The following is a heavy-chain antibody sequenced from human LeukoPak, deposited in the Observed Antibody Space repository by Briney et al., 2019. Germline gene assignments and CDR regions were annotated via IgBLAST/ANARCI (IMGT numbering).Heavy chain of an antibody. CDR3: ARGEHSADY. CDR1: CGSIRSYY. D-gene: IGHD1/OR15-1a*01. Sequence: SETLSLTCTDSCGSIRSYYWNWIRQPAGKGLEWMGRIYSSGYTNHNPSLKNRGSMSVDTSKNQFSLKLTSLTAADTAVYYCARGEHSADYGGPGAVVTVSS. CDR2: IYSSGYT. V-gene: IGHV4-4*07. J-gene: IGHJ4*02.